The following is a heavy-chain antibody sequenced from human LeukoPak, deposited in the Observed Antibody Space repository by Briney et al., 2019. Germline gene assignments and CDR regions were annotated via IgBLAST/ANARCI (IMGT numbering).Heavy chain of an antibody. CDR3: ARRSTSGYHYFDS. CDR2: IYYSGST. V-gene: IGHV4-59*08. Sequence: SETLSLTCTVSGGSISSYYWNWIRQPPGKGLEWIGYIYYSGSTNYNPSLKSRVTISVDTSKNQFSLKLSSVTAADTAVYFCARRSTSGYHYFDSWGQGTRVTVSS. J-gene: IGHJ4*02. D-gene: IGHD3-22*01. CDR1: GGSISSYY.